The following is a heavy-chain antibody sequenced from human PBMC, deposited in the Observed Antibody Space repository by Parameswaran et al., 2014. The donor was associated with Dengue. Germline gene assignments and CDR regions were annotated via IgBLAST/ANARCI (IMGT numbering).Heavy chain of an antibody. V-gene: IGHV3-64D*06. CDR1: GFTFMTTP. Sequence: GSLRLSCSASGFTFMTTPMHWVRQVPGKGLEFVCVINTNGDWTSCADSVKDKVTMSRDNSKNMLYLQMNSLTIDDTGLYYCVKEGHSSGYAGSFDYWGQGALVTVSS. D-gene: IGHD3-22*01. CDR3: VKEGHSSGYAGSFDY. J-gene: IGHJ4*02. CDR2: INTNGDWT.